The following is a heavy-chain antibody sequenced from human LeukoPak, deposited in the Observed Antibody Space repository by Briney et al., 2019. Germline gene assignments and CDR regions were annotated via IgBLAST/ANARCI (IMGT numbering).Heavy chain of an antibody. CDR2: IIPILGIA. Sequence: SVKVSCKASGGTFSSYTISWVRQAPGQGLEWMGRIIPILGIANYAQKFQGRVTITADKSTSTAYMELSSLRSEDTAVYYCATARQQLVPWIPIDYWGQGTLVTVSS. D-gene: IGHD6-13*01. CDR3: ATARQQLVPWIPIDY. J-gene: IGHJ4*02. V-gene: IGHV1-69*02. CDR1: GGTFSSYT.